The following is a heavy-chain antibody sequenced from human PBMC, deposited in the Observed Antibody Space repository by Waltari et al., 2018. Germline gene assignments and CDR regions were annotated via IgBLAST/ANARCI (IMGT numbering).Heavy chain of an antibody. CDR3: ARDRWGHYYFDY. CDR1: GFTVSSNY. J-gene: IGHJ4*02. V-gene: IGHV3-53*01. D-gene: IGHD7-27*01. CDR2: IYSGGST. Sequence: EVQLVESGGGLIQPGGSLRLSCAASGFTVSSNYMSWFRQAPGKGLEGVSVIYSGGSTYYADAVKGRFTISRDNTKNTRYLQMNSLRAEDTAVYYCARDRWGHYYFDYWGQGTLVTVSS.